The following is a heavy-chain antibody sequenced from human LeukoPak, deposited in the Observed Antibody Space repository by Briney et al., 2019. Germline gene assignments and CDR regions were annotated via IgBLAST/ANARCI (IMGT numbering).Heavy chain of an antibody. D-gene: IGHD5-24*01. CDR1: GLTFSDYW. J-gene: IGHJ5*02. CDR3: AKVPRDGYWSFDP. Sequence: GGSLRLSCVASGLTFSDYWMSWVRQAPGKGLEWVAHIKHDASEKYYVDSVKGRFTISRDNAKNSLYLPMNSLRSEGTAVYYCAKVPRDGYWSFDPWGQGTLVTVSS. CDR2: IKHDASEK. V-gene: IGHV3-7*02.